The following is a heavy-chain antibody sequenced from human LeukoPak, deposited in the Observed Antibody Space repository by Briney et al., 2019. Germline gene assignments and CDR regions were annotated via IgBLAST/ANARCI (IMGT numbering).Heavy chain of an antibody. V-gene: IGHV3-66*02. D-gene: IGHD3-3*01. CDR1: GFTVSSNY. J-gene: IGHJ6*02. Sequence: GGSLRLSCAASGFTVSSNYMSWVRQAPGKGLEWVSVIYSGGSTYYADSVKGRFTISRDNSKNTLYLQMNSLRAEDTAVYYCARGIRGPVLRFLGPGGMDVWGQGTTVTVSS. CDR2: IYSGGST. CDR3: ARGIRGPVLRFLGPGGMDV.